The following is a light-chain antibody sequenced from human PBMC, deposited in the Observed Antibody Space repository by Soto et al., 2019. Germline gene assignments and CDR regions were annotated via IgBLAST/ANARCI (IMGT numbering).Light chain of an antibody. CDR2: GAS. V-gene: IGKV3-20*01. Sequence: EIVLTQSPGTLSLSPWERATLSCRASQSVSSSYFAWYQQKPGQAPRLLIYGASSRATGIPDRFSGSGSWTDFTLTISRLEPEDSAVYYCQQYGSSPGYTFGQGTKLEIK. CDR1: QSVSSSY. CDR3: QQYGSSPGYT. J-gene: IGKJ2*01.